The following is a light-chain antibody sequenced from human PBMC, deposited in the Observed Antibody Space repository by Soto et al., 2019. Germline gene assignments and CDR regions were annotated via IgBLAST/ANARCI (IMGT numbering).Light chain of an antibody. J-gene: IGKJ2*01. CDR2: AAS. V-gene: IGKV1-9*01. CDR3: QQLSGYPPYT. Sequence: IQLTQSPSFLSASVGDRVTITCRASQDINNYLAWYQQRPGKAPKLLIYAASTLQPGVPSRFSGGGFGTNFTLTISGLQPEDFVTYYCQQLSGYPPYTFGQGSKLEI. CDR1: QDINNY.